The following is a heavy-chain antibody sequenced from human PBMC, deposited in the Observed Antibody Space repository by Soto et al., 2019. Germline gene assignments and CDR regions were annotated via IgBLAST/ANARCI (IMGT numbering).Heavy chain of an antibody. V-gene: IGHV3-30*18. D-gene: IGHD3-10*01. Sequence: GGSLRLSCAASGFIFSDYGMHWVRQAPGKGLEWVAVISYDRIKKDYADSVKGRFTISRDNSKRTQYLQMNSLSADDTAVYYCAKDTYNARVTVVRGVIDYWGQGTLVTVSS. CDR3: AKDTYNARVTVVRGVIDY. CDR1: GFIFSDYG. CDR2: ISYDRIKK. J-gene: IGHJ4*02.